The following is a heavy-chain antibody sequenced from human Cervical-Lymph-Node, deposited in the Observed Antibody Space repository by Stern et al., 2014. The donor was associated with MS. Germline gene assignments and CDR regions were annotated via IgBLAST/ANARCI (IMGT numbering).Heavy chain of an antibody. CDR1: GGTFSNYG. V-gene: IGHV1-69*09. CDR2: IFPIVGIT. Sequence: VQLVESGAEVKKPGSSVKVSCKASGGTFSNYGITWVRQAPGQGLEWMGRIFPIVGITNYAQKLQGRVPITADTSSNTAYMELSTLRSEDTAVYYCATPSDFYGSGSYFPPLDYWGQGTQVIVST. D-gene: IGHD3-10*01. J-gene: IGHJ4*02. CDR3: ATPSDFYGSGSYFPPLDY.